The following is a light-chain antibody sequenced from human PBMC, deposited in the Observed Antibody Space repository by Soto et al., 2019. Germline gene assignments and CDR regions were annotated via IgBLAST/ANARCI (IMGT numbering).Light chain of an antibody. J-gene: IGKJ4*01. CDR1: QGIRNY. CDR2: AAS. V-gene: IGKV1-27*01. Sequence: DIQMTQSPSSLSASVGYRFTITCRASQGIRNYLAWYQQKPGKVPKLLIYAASTLQSGVPSRFSGSGSGTDFTLTISSLKTEDVATYYCQKYNSAPLTFGGGTKVDIK. CDR3: QKYNSAPLT.